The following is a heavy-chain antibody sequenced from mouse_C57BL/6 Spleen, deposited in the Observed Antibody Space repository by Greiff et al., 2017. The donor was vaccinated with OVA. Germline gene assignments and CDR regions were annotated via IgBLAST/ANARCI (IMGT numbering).Heavy chain of an antibody. CDR3: ARQGEAYYGNYEAWFAY. J-gene: IGHJ3*01. V-gene: IGHV5-9*01. CDR2: ISGGGGNT. Sequence: EVKLVESGGGLVKPGGSLKLSCAASGFTFSSYTMSWVRQTPEKRLEWVATISGGGGNTYYPDSVKGRFTISRDKAKNTLYLQMSSLRSGDTALYYCARQGEAYYGNYEAWFAYWGKGTLVTVSA. D-gene: IGHD2-10*01. CDR1: GFTFSSYT.